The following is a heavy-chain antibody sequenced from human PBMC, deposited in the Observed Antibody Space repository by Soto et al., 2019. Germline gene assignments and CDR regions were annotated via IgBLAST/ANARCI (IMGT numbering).Heavy chain of an antibody. V-gene: IGHV1-69*08. Sequence: QVQLVQSGAEVKKPGSSVKVSCKASGGTFSSYTISWVRQAPGQGLEWMGRIIPILGIANYAQKFQGRVTITADKSTSTAYMELSSLRSEDTAVYYCVRDCSGGSCYVTAPWGQGTLVTVSS. J-gene: IGHJ5*02. D-gene: IGHD2-15*01. CDR1: GGTFSSYT. CDR3: VRDCSGGSCYVTAP. CDR2: IIPILGIA.